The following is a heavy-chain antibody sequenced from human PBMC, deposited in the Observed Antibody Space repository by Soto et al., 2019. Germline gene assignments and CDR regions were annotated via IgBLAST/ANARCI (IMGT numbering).Heavy chain of an antibody. V-gene: IGHV4-34*01. CDR2: INHSGST. CDR1: GGSFSGYY. D-gene: IGHD6-13*01. CDR3: ARVGRDAIAAAGTIHY. J-gene: IGHJ4*02. Sequence: SETLSLTCAVYGGSFSGYYWSWIRQPPGKGLEWIGEINHSGSTNYNSSLKSRVTISVDTSKNQFSLKLSSVTAADTAVYYCARVGRDAIAAAGTIHYWGQGTLVTVSS.